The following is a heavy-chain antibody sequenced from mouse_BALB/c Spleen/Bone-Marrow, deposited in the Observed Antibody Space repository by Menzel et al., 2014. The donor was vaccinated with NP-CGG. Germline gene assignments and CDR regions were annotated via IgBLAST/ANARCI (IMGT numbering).Heavy chain of an antibody. J-gene: IGHJ2*01. CDR2: VNPRSGYA. D-gene: IGHD6-1*01. Sequence: LVESGAELASPGASVKMSCKASGYTFTDYTIQWVKQRPGQGLEWIGYVNPRSGYANYNQKFKDKATLTADKSSSTAFMQLSSLTSEDSAVYYCARQKGFALDYWGQGTALKVSS. V-gene: IGHV1-4*01. CDR3: ARQKGFALDY. CDR1: GYTFTDYT.